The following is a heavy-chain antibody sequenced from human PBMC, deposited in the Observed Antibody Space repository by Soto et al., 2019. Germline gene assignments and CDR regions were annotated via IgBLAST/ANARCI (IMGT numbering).Heavy chain of an antibody. CDR2: IYYSGST. CDR1: GGSISSGGYY. CDR3: ARDLYGSGSPDAFDI. V-gene: IGHV4-31*03. Sequence: SETLSLTCTVSGGSISSGGYYWSWIRQHPGKGLEWIGYIYYSGSTYYNPSLKSRVTISVDTSKNQFSLKLSSVTAADTAVYYCARDLYGSGSPDAFDIWGQGTMVTVSS. J-gene: IGHJ3*02. D-gene: IGHD3-10*01.